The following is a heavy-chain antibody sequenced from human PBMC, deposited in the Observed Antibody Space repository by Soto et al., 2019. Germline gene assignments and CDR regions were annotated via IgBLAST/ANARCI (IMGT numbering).Heavy chain of an antibody. J-gene: IGHJ4*02. D-gene: IGHD1-26*01. CDR3: AKEPTSSGSYFGDY. Sequence: GGSLRLSCAASGFTFSSYGMHWVRQAPGKGLEWVAVISYDGSNKYYADSVKGRFTISRDNSKNTLYLQMNSLRAEDTAVYYCAKEPTSSGSYFGDYWGQGTLVTVSS. CDR2: ISYDGSNK. V-gene: IGHV3-30*18. CDR1: GFTFSSYG.